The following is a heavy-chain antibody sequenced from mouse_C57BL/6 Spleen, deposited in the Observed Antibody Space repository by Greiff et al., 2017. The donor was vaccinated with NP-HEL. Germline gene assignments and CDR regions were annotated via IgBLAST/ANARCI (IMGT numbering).Heavy chain of an antibody. J-gene: IGHJ4*01. Sequence: VQLQQSGPELVKPGASVKISCKASGYTFTDYYMNWVKQSHGKSLEWIGDINPNNGGTSYNQKFKGKATLTVDKSSSTAYMELRSLTSEDSAVYYCARRNDYDPYYYAMDYWGQGTSVTVSS. V-gene: IGHV1-26*01. CDR2: INPNNGGT. CDR1: GYTFTDYY. CDR3: ARRNDYDPYYYAMDY. D-gene: IGHD2-4*01.